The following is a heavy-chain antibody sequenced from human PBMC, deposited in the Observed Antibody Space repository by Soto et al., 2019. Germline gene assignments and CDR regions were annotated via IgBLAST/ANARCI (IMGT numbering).Heavy chain of an antibody. CDR3: AKSSSGWFDY. Sequence: QVQLVESGGGVVQPGRSLRLSCAASGFTFSSYGMHWVRQAPGKGLEWVAVISYDGSNKYYADSVKGRFTISRDNSKNTLYLQMNSLRAEDTAVYYCAKSSSGWFDYWGQGTLVTVSS. D-gene: IGHD6-19*01. CDR2: ISYDGSNK. V-gene: IGHV3-30*18. CDR1: GFTFSSYG. J-gene: IGHJ4*02.